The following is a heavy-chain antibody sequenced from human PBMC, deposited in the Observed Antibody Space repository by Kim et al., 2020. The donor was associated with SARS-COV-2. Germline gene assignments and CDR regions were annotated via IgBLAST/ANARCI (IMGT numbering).Heavy chain of an antibody. D-gene: IGHD2-8*01. CDR2: T. J-gene: IGHJ2*01. CDR3: ARSRRYYHFDL. Sequence: TYYPGSVKGRFTISRENAKNSLYLQMNSLRAGDTAVYYCARSRRYYHFDLWGRGTLVTVSS. V-gene: IGHV3-13*01.